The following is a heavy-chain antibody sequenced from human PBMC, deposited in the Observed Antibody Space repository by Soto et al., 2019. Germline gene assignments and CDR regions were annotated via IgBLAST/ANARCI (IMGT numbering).Heavy chain of an antibody. Sequence: PWETLSLTCAVSGGSISSGGYSWSWIRQPPGKGLEWIGYIYHSGSTYYNPSLKSRVTISVDRSKNQFSLKLSSVTAADTAVYYCARVRSGKSPTVTFFDYWGQGTLVTVSS. CDR2: IYHSGST. CDR1: GGSISSGGYS. D-gene: IGHD4-17*01. V-gene: IGHV4-30-2*01. J-gene: IGHJ4*02. CDR3: ARVRSGKSPTVTFFDY.